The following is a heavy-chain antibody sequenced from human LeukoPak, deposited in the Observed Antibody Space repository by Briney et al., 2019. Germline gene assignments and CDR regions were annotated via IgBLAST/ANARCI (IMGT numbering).Heavy chain of an antibody. CDR3: ARVIRIAVAGTWGYFDY. D-gene: IGHD6-19*01. Sequence: PGRSLRLSCAASGFTFSSYGMHWVRQAPGPGLEWVAVIWYDGSNKYYADSVKGRFTISRDNSKNTLYLQMNSLRAEDTAVYYCARVIRIAVAGTWGYFDYWGQGTLVTVSS. CDR1: GFTFSSYG. V-gene: IGHV3-33*01. J-gene: IGHJ4*02. CDR2: IWYDGSNK.